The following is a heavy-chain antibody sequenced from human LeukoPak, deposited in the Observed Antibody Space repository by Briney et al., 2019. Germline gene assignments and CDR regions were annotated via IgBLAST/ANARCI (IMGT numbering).Heavy chain of an antibody. Sequence: PGGSLRLSCAASGFTFSSYGMHWVRQAPGKGLEWVAVIWYDGSNKYYADSVKGRFTISRDNAKNSLYLQMNSLRAEDTALYYCAKDISTSIAVAGTGIDYYYYGMDVWGQGTTVTVSS. J-gene: IGHJ6*02. CDR2: IWYDGSNK. CDR1: GFTFSSYG. V-gene: IGHV3-33*03. D-gene: IGHD6-19*01. CDR3: AKDISTSIAVAGTGIDYYYYGMDV.